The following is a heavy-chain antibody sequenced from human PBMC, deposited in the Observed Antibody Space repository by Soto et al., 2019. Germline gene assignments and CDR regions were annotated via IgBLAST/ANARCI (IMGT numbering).Heavy chain of an antibody. J-gene: IGHJ1*01. Sequence: EVQLVESGGGLVQPGRSLRLSCAASGFTFDDYAMHWVRQVPGKGLEWVSGINWNSGSIGYGDSVKGRFAISRDNAKNSLHLQMNSLSAEDTACYYCVKDESINGYRGHFRHWGQCTLVTVSS. CDR2: INWNSGSI. CDR3: VKDESINGYRGHFRH. D-gene: IGHD6-13*01. CDR1: GFTFDDYA. V-gene: IGHV3-9*01.